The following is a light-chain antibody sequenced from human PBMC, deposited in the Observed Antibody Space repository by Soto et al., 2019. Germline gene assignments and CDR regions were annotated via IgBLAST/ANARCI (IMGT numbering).Light chain of an antibody. J-gene: IGLJ2*01. Sequence: QSALTQPPSASGSPGQSVTISCTGTSSDVGGYNYVSWYQQHPGKAPTLMIYEVSKRPSGVPDRFSGSKPGNTASLTVSGLQAEDEADYYCSSDAGSKGVFGGGTKVTVL. CDR3: SSDAGSKGV. CDR1: SSDVGGYNY. V-gene: IGLV2-8*01. CDR2: EVS.